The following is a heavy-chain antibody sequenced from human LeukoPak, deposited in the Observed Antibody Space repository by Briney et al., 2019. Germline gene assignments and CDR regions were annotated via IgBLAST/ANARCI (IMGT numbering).Heavy chain of an antibody. CDR1: GGSIGSYY. V-gene: IGHV4-4*07. CDR3: ARDDLHYSSSWYGGFDY. CDR2: IYTSGST. J-gene: IGHJ4*02. D-gene: IGHD6-13*01. Sequence: SETLSLTCTVSGGSIGSYYWSWIRQPAGKGLEWIGRIYTSGSTNYNPSLKSRVTMSVDTSKNQFSLKLSSVTAADTAVYYCARDDLHYSSSWYGGFDYWGQGTLVTVSS.